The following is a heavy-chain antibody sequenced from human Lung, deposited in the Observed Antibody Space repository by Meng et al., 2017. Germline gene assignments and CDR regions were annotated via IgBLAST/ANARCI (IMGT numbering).Heavy chain of an antibody. V-gene: IGHV3-30*01. J-gene: IGHJ4*02. Sequence: VQRVASGGGVFQLGRSLRLSCAASGFTFSSYAMHWVRQAPGKGLEWVAVISYDGSNKYYADSVKGRFTISRDNSKNTLYLQMNSLRAEDTAVYYCAQPRGMVDIDYWGQGTLVTVSS. D-gene: IGHD3-10*01. CDR1: GFTFSSYA. CDR3: AQPRGMVDIDY. CDR2: ISYDGSNK.